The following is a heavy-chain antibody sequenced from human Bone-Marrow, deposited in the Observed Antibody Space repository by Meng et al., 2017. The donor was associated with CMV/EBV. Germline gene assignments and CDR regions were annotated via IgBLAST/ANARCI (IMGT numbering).Heavy chain of an antibody. J-gene: IGHJ5*02. D-gene: IGHD3-16*01. CDR3: ARDRSWGDYGWFDP. Sequence: GESLKISCAASGFTVSSNYMSWVRQAPGKGLEWVANIKQDGSEKYYVDSVKGRFTISRDNAKNSLYLQMNSLRAEDTAVYYCARDRSWGDYGWFDPWGQGNLVNFAS. CDR2: IKQDGSEK. V-gene: IGHV3-7*01. CDR1: GFTVSSNY.